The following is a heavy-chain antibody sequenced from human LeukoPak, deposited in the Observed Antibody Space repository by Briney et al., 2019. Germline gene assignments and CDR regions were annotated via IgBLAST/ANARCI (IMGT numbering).Heavy chain of an antibody. D-gene: IGHD2-2*01. V-gene: IGHV1-24*01. Sequence: ASVKVSCKVSGYTLTELSMHWVRQAPGKGLEWMGGFDPEDGETIYAQKFQGRVTITRDTSASTAYVELSSLRSEDTAVYYCARSPFSLSDCSSTSCYAGPWFDPWGQGTLVTVSP. CDR2: FDPEDGET. CDR3: ARSPFSLSDCSSTSCYAGPWFDP. CDR1: GYTLTELS. J-gene: IGHJ5*02.